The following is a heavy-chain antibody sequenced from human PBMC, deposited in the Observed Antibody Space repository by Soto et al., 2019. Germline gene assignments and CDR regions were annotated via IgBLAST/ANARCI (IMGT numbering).Heavy chain of an antibody. J-gene: IGHJ4*02. CDR2: IYYSGST. Sequence: PSETLSHTCTCSGGTISISSYYWGWIRQPPGKGLEWIGSIYYSGSTYYNPSLKSRVTISVDTSKNQFSLKLSSVTAADTAVYYCARHDWAKPFDYWGQGTLVTVS. CDR3: ARHDWAKPFDY. CDR1: GGTISISSYY. V-gene: IGHV4-39*01. D-gene: IGHD3-9*01.